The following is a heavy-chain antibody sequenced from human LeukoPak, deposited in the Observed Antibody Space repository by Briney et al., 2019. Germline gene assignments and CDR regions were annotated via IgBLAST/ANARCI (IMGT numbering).Heavy chain of an antibody. Sequence: GGSLRLSCAASGFTVSSNYMSWVRQAPGKGLEWVSAISGSGGSTYYADSVKGRFTISRDNSKNTLYLQMNSLRAEDTAVYYCAKGEHIAAAYFDYWGQGTLVTVSS. V-gene: IGHV3-23*01. CDR1: GFTVSSNY. J-gene: IGHJ4*02. CDR2: ISGSGGST. D-gene: IGHD6-13*01. CDR3: AKGEHIAAAYFDY.